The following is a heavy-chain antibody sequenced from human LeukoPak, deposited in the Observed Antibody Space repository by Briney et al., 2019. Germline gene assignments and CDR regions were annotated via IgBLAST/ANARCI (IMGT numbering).Heavy chain of an antibody. CDR1: GGSISSYY. CDR3: ARGYAEYFQH. V-gene: IGHV4-59*01. D-gene: IGHD5-18*01. J-gene: IGHJ1*01. CDR2: IYYSGST. Sequence: PSETPSLTCTVSGGSISSYYWSWIRQPPGKGLEWIGYIYYSGSTNYNPSLKSRVTISVDTSKNQFSLKLSSVTAADTAVYYCARGYAEYFQHWGQGTLVTVSS.